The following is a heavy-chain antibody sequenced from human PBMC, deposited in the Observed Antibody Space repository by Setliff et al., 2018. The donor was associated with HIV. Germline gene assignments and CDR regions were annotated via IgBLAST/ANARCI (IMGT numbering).Heavy chain of an antibody. D-gene: IGHD3-10*01. CDR2: FDPEHDKT. Sequence: ASVKVSCKVSGYTLTDLSIHWVRQAPGKGLEWMGGFDPEHDKTIYAQKFQGRVTMTEDTSTDTAYMQLNSLRSEDTAVFYCGRGKHYSSGSPPLYDSWGQGTLVTVSS. J-gene: IGHJ4*02. CDR1: GYTLTDLS. CDR3: GRGKHYSSGSPPLYDS. V-gene: IGHV1-24*01.